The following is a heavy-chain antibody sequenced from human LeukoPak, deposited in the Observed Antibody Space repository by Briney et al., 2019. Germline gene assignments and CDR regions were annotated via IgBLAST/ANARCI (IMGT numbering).Heavy chain of an antibody. CDR3: ARGDNNYYSAF. J-gene: IGHJ4*02. V-gene: IGHV1-18*01. D-gene: IGHD3-22*01. Sequence: ASVKVSCKASGYTFTSHGMSWARQAPGQGLEWMGWISAYNGNTNYAQKFHDRVTMTTDTSTNTAYMELRSLRSDDTAVYYCARGDNNYYSAFWGQGTLVTVSS. CDR1: GYTFTSHG. CDR2: ISAYNGNT.